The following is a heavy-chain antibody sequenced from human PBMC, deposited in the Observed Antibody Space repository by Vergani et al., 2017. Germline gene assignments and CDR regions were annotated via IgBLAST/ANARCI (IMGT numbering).Heavy chain of an antibody. J-gene: IGHJ3*02. CDR1: GGSISSSSYY. CDR2: IYYSGST. V-gene: IGHV4-39*07. CDR3: ARPPHLGYCSSTSCLVDTAMTPFDAFDI. D-gene: IGHD2-2*01. Sequence: QLQLQESGPGLVKPSETLSLTCTVSGGSISSSSYYWGWIRQPPGKGLEWIGSIYYSGSTYSNPSLKSRVTISVDTSKNQFSLKLSSVTAADTAVYYCARPPHLGYCSSTSCLVDTAMTPFDAFDIWGQGTMVTVSS.